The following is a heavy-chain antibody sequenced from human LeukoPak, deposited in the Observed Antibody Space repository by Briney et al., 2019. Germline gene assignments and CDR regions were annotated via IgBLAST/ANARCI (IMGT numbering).Heavy chain of an antibody. Sequence: PSETLSLTCTVSGGSISSGSYYWSWIRQPAGKGLEWIGRIYTSGSTNYNPSLKSRVTISVDTSKNQFSLKLSSVTASDTAVYYCARHIQGRGVDIWGQGTMVTVSS. D-gene: IGHD2-21*01. CDR1: GGSISSGSYY. CDR2: IYTSGST. CDR3: ARHIQGRGVDI. J-gene: IGHJ3*02. V-gene: IGHV4-61*02.